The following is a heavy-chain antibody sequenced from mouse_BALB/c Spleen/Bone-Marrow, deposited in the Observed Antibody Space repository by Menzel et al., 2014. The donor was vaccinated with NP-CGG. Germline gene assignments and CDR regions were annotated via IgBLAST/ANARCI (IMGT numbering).Heavy chain of an antibody. Sequence: VQLQESGTELVRPGTSVKVSCEASGYAFTNYLIEWVKQRPGQGLEWIGVINPGSGDTSYNEKFRGKATLTADKSSSTAYMQLSSLTSDDSAVYFCARNANWLFAYWGQGTLVTVSA. CDR1: GYAFTNYL. D-gene: IGHD4-1*01. CDR2: INPGSGDT. CDR3: ARNANWLFAY. J-gene: IGHJ3*01. V-gene: IGHV1-54*01.